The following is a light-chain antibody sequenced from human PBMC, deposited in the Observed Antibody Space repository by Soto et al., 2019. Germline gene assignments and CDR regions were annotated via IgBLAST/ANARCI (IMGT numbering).Light chain of an antibody. Sequence: QSVLTQPASVSGSPGQTVIVPCTGSSSPASVFAFISWYQQHPGKAPKVIIYEVSNRPSGVSSRFSGSKSGNTASLTISGLQPEDEAEYFCASYTATSTYVFGTGTRSPS. V-gene: IGLV2-14*01. CDR1: SSPASVFAF. J-gene: IGLJ1*01. CDR3: ASYTATSTYV. CDR2: EVS.